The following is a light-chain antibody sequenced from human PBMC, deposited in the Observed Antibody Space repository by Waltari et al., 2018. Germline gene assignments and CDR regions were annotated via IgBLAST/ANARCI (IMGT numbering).Light chain of an antibody. Sequence: QSALTQPASVSGSPGQTTPISCLGRSRDLASQDFASWHQRPPGNGPKLLIFDVTYRPSGISKRVSGSKSGNTASLTISGLQAEDEGDYFCSSYTTNSTDRGVFGTGTMVTVL. CDR1: SRDLASQDF. CDR2: DVT. CDR3: SSYTTNSTDRGV. J-gene: IGLJ1*01. V-gene: IGLV2-14*03.